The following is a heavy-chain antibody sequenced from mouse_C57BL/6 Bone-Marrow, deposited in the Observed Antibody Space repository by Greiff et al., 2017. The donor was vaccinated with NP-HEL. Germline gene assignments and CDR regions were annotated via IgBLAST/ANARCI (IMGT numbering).Heavy chain of an antibody. CDR3: ARRLGPFDY. V-gene: IGHV5-17*01. J-gene: IGHJ2*01. CDR2: ISSGSSTI. D-gene: IGHD4-1*01. CDR1: GFTFSDYG. Sequence: EVKVEESGGGLVKPGGSLKLSCAASGFTFSDYGMHWVRQAPEKGLEWVAYISSGSSTIYYADTVKGRFTISRDNAKNTLFLQMTSLRSEDTAMYYCARRLGPFDYWGQGTTLTVSS.